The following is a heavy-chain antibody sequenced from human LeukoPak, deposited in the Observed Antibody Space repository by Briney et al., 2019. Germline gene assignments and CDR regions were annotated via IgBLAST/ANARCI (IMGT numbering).Heavy chain of an antibody. CDR2: IIPVFGTP. D-gene: IGHD2/OR15-2a*01. Sequence: SVKVSCKASGGTFSSYAISWVRQAPGQGLDWMGGIIPVFGTPNYAQKFQGRVTITADESTSTTYMELSSLRSEDTAVYYCARGIGIPGRHQRFDPWGQGTLVTVSS. J-gene: IGHJ5*02. V-gene: IGHV1-69*13. CDR3: ARGIGIPGRHQRFDP. CDR1: GGTFSSYA.